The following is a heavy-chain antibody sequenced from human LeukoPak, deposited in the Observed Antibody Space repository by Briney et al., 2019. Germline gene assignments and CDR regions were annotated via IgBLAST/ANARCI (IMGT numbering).Heavy chain of an antibody. CDR2: TIPIFGTA. V-gene: IGHV1-69*05. J-gene: IGHJ6*03. CDR3: AGPGYCSSTSCYNDYYYYYMDV. D-gene: IGHD2-2*02. Sequence: GPSVKLSSKPSAGTSTSQAISWVRQAPGQGREWMGGTIPIFGTANYAQTIPGRVTITTDPSPSTACMEPTRLRSEETAVSYCAGPGYCSSTSCYNDYYYYYMDVWGKGTTVTVSS. CDR1: AGTSTSQA.